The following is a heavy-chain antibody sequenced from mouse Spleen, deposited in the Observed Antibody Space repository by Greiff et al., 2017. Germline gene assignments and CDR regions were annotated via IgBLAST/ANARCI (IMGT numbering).Heavy chain of an antibody. D-gene: IGHD2-4*01. V-gene: IGHV14-2*01. CDR2: IDPEDGET. Sequence: EVKLMESGADLVKPGASVKLSCTASGFNIKDYYMHWVTQRTEQGLEWIGRIDPEDGETKYAPKFQGKATITTDTSSNTAYLQLSSLTSEDTAVYYCARSRYDSPWCAYWGQGTLVTVSA. J-gene: IGHJ3*01. CDR1: GFNIKDYY. CDR3: ARSRYDSPWCAY.